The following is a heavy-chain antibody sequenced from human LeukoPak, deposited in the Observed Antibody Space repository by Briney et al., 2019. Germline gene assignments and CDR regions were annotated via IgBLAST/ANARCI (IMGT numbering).Heavy chain of an antibody. CDR1: GGSFSGYY. CDR3: AREQQWLVRPFDY. D-gene: IGHD6-19*01. CDR2: INHSGST. V-gene: IGHV4-34*01. J-gene: IGHJ4*02. Sequence: SETLSLTCAVYGGSFSGYYWSWIRQPPGKGLEWIGEINHSGSTNYNPSLKSRVTISVDTSKIQFSLKLSSVTAADTAVYYCAREQQWLVRPFDYWGQGTLVTVSS.